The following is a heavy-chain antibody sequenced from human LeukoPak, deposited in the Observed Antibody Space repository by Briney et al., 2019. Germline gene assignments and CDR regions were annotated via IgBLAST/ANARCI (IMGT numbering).Heavy chain of an antibody. D-gene: IGHD6-6*01. CDR3: ARGVYSSSAGVDY. CDR2: INPNSGGT. Sequence: ASVTVSCKASGYTFTGYYMHWVRQAPGQGLEWMGRINPNSGGTIYEQKFQGSVTMTRETSISTAYMELSRLTSDDTAVYYCARGVYSSSAGVDYWGQGTLVTVSS. J-gene: IGHJ4*02. CDR1: GYTFTGYY. V-gene: IGHV1-2*06.